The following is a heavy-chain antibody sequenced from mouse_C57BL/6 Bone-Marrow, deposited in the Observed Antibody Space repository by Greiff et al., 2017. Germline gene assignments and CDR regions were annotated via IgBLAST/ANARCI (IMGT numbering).Heavy chain of an antibody. CDR1: GYTFTSYG. CDR2: IYPRSGNT. V-gene: IGHV1-81*01. J-gene: IGHJ3*01. CDR3: ARKLRAY. Sequence: QVQLQQSGAELARPGASVKLSCKASGYTFTSYGISWVKQRTGQGLEWIGEIYPRSGNTYYNEKFKGKATLTADKSSSTASMELRRLTSEDSAVYFCARKLRAYWGQGTLVTVSA. D-gene: IGHD1-1*01.